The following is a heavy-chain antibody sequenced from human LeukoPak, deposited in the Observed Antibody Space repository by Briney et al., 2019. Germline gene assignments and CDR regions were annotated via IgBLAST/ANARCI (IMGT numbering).Heavy chain of an antibody. J-gene: IGHJ3*02. D-gene: IGHD3-22*01. Sequence: GRSLRLSCAASGFTFNDHAMSSGRQAPGKGLGLVSGIKWNSDNIGYADSVKGRFTISRDDAKNSLFLQMNSLRTEDTALYYCARASYYYDTTGLGAVDIWGQGTMVTVSS. CDR2: IKWNSDNI. CDR1: GFTFNDHA. V-gene: IGHV3-9*01. CDR3: ARASYYYDTTGLGAVDI.